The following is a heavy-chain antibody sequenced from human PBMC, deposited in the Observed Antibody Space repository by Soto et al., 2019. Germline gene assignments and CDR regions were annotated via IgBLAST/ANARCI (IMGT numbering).Heavy chain of an antibody. J-gene: IGHJ4*02. CDR2: IYYSGST. CDR3: ARGTVFGGVIPPQL. CDR1: GGSISSGGYY. V-gene: IGHV4-31*03. Sequence: SETLSLTCTVSGGSISSGGYYWSWIRQHPGKGPEWIGYIYYSGSTYYNPSLKSRVTISVDTSKNQFSLKLSSVTAADTAVYYCARGTVFGGVIPPQLWGQGTLVTVSS. D-gene: IGHD3-16*02.